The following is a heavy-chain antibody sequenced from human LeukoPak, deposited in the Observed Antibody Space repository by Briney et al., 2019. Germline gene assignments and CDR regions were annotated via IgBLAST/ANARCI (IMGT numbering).Heavy chain of an antibody. CDR2: IIPIFGTA. D-gene: IGHD6-13*01. CDR1: GGTFSSYA. CDR3: ARDPFGAAAGTRWFDP. J-gene: IGHJ5*02. Sequence: SVKVSCKASGGTFSSYAISWVRQAPGQGLEWMGGIIPIFGTANYAQKFQGRVTITADESTSTAYMELSSLRSEDTAVYYCARDPFGAAAGTRWFDPWGQGTLATVSS. V-gene: IGHV1-69*01.